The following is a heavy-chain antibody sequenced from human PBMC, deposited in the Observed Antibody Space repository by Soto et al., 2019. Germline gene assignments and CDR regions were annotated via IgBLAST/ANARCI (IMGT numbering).Heavy chain of an antibody. CDR3: ARGDVNWFDP. D-gene: IGHD2-21*02. CDR2: INPKSGVT. V-gene: IGHV1-2*02. CDR1: GYSFIGYD. J-gene: IGHJ5*02. Sequence: GASVKVSCKASGYSFIGYDMHWVLQAPGQGLEWMGWINPKSGVTNYAQKFQGRVTMTRDTSITTAYMELSSLRSDDTAVYYCARGDVNWFDPWGQGTLVTVSS.